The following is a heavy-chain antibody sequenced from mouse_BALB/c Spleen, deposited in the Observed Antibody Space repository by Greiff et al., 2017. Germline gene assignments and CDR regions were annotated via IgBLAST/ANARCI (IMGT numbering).Heavy chain of an antibody. CDR3: ARDREDWYFDV. V-gene: IGHV5-4*02. J-gene: IGHJ1*01. CDR2: ISDGGSYT. CDR1: GFTFSAYY. Sequence: EVKLMESGGGLVKPGGSLKLSCAASGFTFSAYYMYWVRQTPEKRLEWFATISDGGSYTYFPDSVKGRFTISRDKAKNNLYLQMSSLKSEGTAMYCCARDREDWYFDVWGAGTTVTVSS. D-gene: IGHD3-1*01.